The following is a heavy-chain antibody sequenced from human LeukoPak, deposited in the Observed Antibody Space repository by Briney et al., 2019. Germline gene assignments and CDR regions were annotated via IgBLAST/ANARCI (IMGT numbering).Heavy chain of an antibody. CDR3: ARVADPTGYYFYMDV. Sequence: GASVKVSCKASGYTFTSYGISWVRQAPGQGLEWMGWISAYNGNTNYAQNFQGRVTMTTDTSTTTAYMELRSLRSDDTAIYYCARVADPTGYYFYMDVWGKGTTVTVSS. CDR1: GYTFTSYG. CDR2: ISAYNGNT. V-gene: IGHV1-18*01. D-gene: IGHD1-14*01. J-gene: IGHJ6*03.